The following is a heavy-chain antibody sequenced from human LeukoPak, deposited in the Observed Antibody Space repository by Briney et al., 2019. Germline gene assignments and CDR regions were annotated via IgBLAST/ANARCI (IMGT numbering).Heavy chain of an antibody. V-gene: IGHV4-59*08. Sequence: SETLSLTCTVCGCSISSYYWSWIRQPPGKGLEWIGYIYYSGSTNNNPSLKSRVTISVDTSKNQFSLKLSSVTAADTAVYYCARPRCSSTSCPDYYGMDVWGQGTTVTVSS. CDR3: ARPRCSSTSCPDYYGMDV. CDR1: GCSISSYY. D-gene: IGHD2-2*01. CDR2: IYYSGST. J-gene: IGHJ6*02.